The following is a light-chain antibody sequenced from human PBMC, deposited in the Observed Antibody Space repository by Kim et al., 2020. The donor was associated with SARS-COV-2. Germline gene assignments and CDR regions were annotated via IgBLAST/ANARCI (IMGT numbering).Light chain of an antibody. CDR3: MQGTSWPYT. Sequence: QPASIYWRSSQSLVHGDGNTYLNWFHKRPGQSPRHLINKVSNRDSGVPDRFSGSGSATDFTLKISRVEAEDVGIYYCMQGTSWPYTFGQGTKLEI. CDR1: QSLVHGDGNTY. V-gene: IGKV2-30*02. J-gene: IGKJ2*01. CDR2: KVS.